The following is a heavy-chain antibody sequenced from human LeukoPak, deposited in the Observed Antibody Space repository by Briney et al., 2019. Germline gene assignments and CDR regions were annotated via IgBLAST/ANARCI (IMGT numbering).Heavy chain of an antibody. J-gene: IGHJ4*02. CDR1: GGSISSSDYY. CDR3: ARDEEVMGGGSCYDY. D-gene: IGHD2-15*01. CDR2: IYHSGST. V-gene: IGHV4-39*07. Sequence: SETLSLTCSVSGGSISSSDYYWAWIRQPPGKGLEWIGSIYHSGSTYYNPSLKSRVTISVDTSKNQFSLKLSSVTAADTAVYYCARDEEVMGGGSCYDYWGQGTLVTVSS.